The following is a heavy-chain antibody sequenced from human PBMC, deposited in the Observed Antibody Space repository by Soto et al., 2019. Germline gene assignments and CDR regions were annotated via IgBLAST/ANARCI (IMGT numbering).Heavy chain of an antibody. V-gene: IGHV3-30*03. CDR1: GITFSDYP. Sequence: QVRLVESGGGVVQPGRSLRLSCAASGITFSDYPMHWVRQAPGKGLEWVAAISYDGKDKYYADSVQGRFTISRDNSKNTLYLQMNSLGPDDTAVFYCSLGYCGGGHWCYLDYWCQGTLVTVSP. CDR2: ISYDGKDK. D-gene: IGHD2-15*01. CDR3: SLGYCGGGHWCYLDY. J-gene: IGHJ4*02.